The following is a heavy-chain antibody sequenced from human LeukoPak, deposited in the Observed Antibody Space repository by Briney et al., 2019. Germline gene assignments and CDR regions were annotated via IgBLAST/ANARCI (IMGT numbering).Heavy chain of an antibody. CDR3: AKGDGTYYGRLDY. Sequence: GGSLRLSCAASGFTFSTYAMSWVRQAPEKGLEWVSAVSGSGDNTYYADSVKGRFTISRDNSKNTLYLQMNSPRAEDTAVYYCAKGDGTYYGRLDYWGQGTLVTVSS. V-gene: IGHV3-23*01. CDR2: VSGSGDNT. J-gene: IGHJ4*02. D-gene: IGHD1-26*01. CDR1: GFTFSTYA.